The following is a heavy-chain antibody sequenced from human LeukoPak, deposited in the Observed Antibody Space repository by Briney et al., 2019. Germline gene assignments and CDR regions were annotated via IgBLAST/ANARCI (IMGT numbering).Heavy chain of an antibody. V-gene: IGHV3-30-3*01. CDR3: ARDKMGATCDY. Sequence: GRSLRLSCAASGFTFSSYAMHWVRQAPGKGLEWVAVISYDGSNKYYADSVKGRFPISRDNSKNTLYLQMNSLRAEDTAVYYCARDKMGATCDYWGQGTLVTVSS. D-gene: IGHD1-26*01. CDR2: ISYDGSNK. CDR1: GFTFSSYA. J-gene: IGHJ4*02.